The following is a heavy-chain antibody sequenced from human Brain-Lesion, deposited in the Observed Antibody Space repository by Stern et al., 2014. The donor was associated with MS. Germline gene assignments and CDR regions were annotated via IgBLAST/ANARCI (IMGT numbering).Heavy chain of an antibody. CDR3: ARNPALWYFDL. CDR1: GGSVSSGGYF. V-gene: IGHV4-31*03. CDR2: VYYSGSI. Sequence: QVQLVELGPGLVKPLQTLSLTCTVSGGSVSSGGYFWNWIRQHPGKGLEWIGHVYYSGSIAYNPSLKSRVTISVDTSKNQFSLRLRSVTAADTAVYYCARNPALWYFDLWGRGTLAAVSS. D-gene: IGHD3-3*02. J-gene: IGHJ2*01.